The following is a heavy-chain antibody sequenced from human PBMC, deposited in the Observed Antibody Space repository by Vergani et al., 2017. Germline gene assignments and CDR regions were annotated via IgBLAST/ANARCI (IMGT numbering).Heavy chain of an antibody. CDR3: ARDNHYDSSDY. CDR2: ISSSGSTI. V-gene: IGHV3-11*01. Sequence: QLQLQESGPGLVKPSETLSLTCTVSGGSISSSSYYWGWIRQAPGKGLEWVSYISSSGSTIYYADSVKGRFTISRDNAKNSLYLQMNSLRAEDTAVYYCARDNHYDSSDYWGQGTLVTVSS. CDR1: GGSISSSSYY. D-gene: IGHD3-22*01. J-gene: IGHJ4*02.